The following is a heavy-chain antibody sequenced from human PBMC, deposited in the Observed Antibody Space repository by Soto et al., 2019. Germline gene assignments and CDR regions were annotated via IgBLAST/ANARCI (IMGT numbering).Heavy chain of an antibody. CDR1: GGTFSSYA. CDR3: ARGRFYYYDSSGYSGSGWFDP. D-gene: IGHD3-22*01. Sequence: SVKVSCKASGGTFSSYAISWVRQAPGQGLEWMGGIIPIFGTANYAQKFQGRVTNTADESTSTAYMELSSLRSEDTAVYYCARGRFYYYDSSGYSGSGWFDPWGQGTLVTVSS. J-gene: IGHJ5*02. V-gene: IGHV1-69*13. CDR2: IIPIFGTA.